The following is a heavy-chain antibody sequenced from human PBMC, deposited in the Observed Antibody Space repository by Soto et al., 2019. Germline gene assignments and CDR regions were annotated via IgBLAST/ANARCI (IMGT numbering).Heavy chain of an antibody. J-gene: IGHJ5*02. CDR1: GGSLSNNY. Sequence: PSETLSLTCAFSGGSLSNNYWSWIRQPPGKGLEWIGYIYYSGSTYYNPSLKSRVTISVDTSKNQFSLKLSSVTAADTAVYYCARSVDPWGQGTLVTVSS. CDR2: IYYSGST. CDR3: ARSVDP. V-gene: IGHV4-59*06.